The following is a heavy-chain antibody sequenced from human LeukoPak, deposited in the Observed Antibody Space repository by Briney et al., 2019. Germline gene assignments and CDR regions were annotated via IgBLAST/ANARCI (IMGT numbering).Heavy chain of an antibody. J-gene: IGHJ4*02. CDR3: ARVRRGYCSGGSCYRYDY. Sequence: ASVKVSCKASGYTFTGYYMHWVRQAPGQGLEWMGWINPNSGSTNYAQKFQGRVTMTRDTSISTAYMELSRLRSDDTAVYYCARVRRGYCSGGSCYRYDYWGQGTLVTVSS. CDR2: INPNSGST. D-gene: IGHD2-15*01. V-gene: IGHV1-2*02. CDR1: GYTFTGYY.